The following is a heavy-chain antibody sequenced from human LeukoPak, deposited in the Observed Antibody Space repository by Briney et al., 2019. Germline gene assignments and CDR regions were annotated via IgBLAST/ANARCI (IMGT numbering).Heavy chain of an antibody. V-gene: IGHV3-23*01. CDR1: GFTFSSYD. Sequence: GGSLSLSCAASGFTFSSYDMSWVRQAPGKGLEWVSAISGSGGSTYYADSVKGRFIISRDNAKNSLYLQMNSLRVEDTAVYYCVRGIDSWGQGTLVTVSS. J-gene: IGHJ4*02. CDR3: VRGIDS. CDR2: ISGSGGST.